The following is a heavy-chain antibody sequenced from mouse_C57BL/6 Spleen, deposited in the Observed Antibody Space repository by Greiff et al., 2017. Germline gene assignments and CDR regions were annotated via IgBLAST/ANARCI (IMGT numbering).Heavy chain of an antibody. J-gene: IGHJ3*01. V-gene: IGHV1-64*01. CDR1: GYTFTSYW. CDR2: IHPNSGST. CDR3: APIYYGNPAWFAY. Sequence: VQLQQPGAELVKPGASVKLSCKASGYTFTSYWMHWVKQRPGQGLEWIGMIHPNSGSTNYNEKFKSKATLTVDKSSSTAYMQLSSLTSEDSAVYYCAPIYYGNPAWFAYWGQGTLVTVSA. D-gene: IGHD2-1*01.